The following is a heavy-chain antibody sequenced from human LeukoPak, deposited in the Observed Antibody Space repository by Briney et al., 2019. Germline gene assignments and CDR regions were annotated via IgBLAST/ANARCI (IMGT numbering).Heavy chain of an antibody. CDR1: GGTFSSYA. Sequence: SVKVSCKAAGGTFSSYAISWVRQAPGQGHEWMGGIIPIFGTANYAQKFQGRVTITADESTSTAYMELSSLRSEDTAVYYCARGRTATRQTDFDYWGQGTLVTVSS. D-gene: IGHD5-18*01. CDR3: ARGRTATRQTDFDY. J-gene: IGHJ4*02. CDR2: IIPIFGTA. V-gene: IGHV1-69*13.